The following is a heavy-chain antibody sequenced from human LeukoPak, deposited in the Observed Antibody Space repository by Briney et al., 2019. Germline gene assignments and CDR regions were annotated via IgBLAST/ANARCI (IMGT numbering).Heavy chain of an antibody. CDR3: ARFRPGRAPFDC. CDR1: GGTFSSYA. CDR2: IIPIFGTA. Sequence: SVKVSCKASGGTFSSYAISWVRQAPGQGLEWMGGIIPIFGTANYAQKFQGRVTITADESTSTAYMELSSLRSEDTAVYYCARFRPGRAPFDCWGQGTLVTVSS. J-gene: IGHJ4*02. V-gene: IGHV1-69*13.